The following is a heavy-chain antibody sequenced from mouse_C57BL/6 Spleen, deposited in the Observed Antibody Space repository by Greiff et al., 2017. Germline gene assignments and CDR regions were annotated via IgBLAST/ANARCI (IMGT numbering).Heavy chain of an antibody. J-gene: IGHJ4*01. CDR2: IDPNSGGT. D-gene: IGHD1-1*01. Sequence: QVQLQQPGAELVKPGASVKLSCKASGYTFTSYWMHWVKQRPGRGLEWIGRIDPNSGGTKYNEKFKGKATLTVDKPSSTAYMQLSSLTSEDSAVYYCARFTVVATDYDMDYWGQGTSVTVSS. V-gene: IGHV1-72*01. CDR3: ARFTVVATDYDMDY. CDR1: GYTFTSYW.